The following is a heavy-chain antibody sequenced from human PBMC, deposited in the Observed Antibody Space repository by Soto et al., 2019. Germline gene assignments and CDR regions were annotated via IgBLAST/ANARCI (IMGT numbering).Heavy chain of an antibody. CDR3: ASPYSSETIYYFDY. Sequence: PGGSLTLSCAASGFSFSSYTMHWVRQTPGKGLEWVALISSDGGSRYYADSMQGRFTISRDNSNNMLYLQMNSLRAEDTAVYYCASPYSSETIYYFDYWGQGTLVTVSS. D-gene: IGHD6-19*01. J-gene: IGHJ4*02. V-gene: IGHV3-30*04. CDR2: ISSDGGSR. CDR1: GFSFSSYT.